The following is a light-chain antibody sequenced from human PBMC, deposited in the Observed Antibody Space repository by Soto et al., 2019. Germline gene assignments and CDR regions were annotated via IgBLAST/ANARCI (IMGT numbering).Light chain of an antibody. CDR2: DAS. CDR3: QQRTNWPLT. CDR1: QSVSSS. J-gene: IGKJ3*01. V-gene: IGKV3-11*01. Sequence: EIVLTQSPATLSLSPGEGATLSCRASQSVSSSLAWYQQKPGQAPRLLIYDASNRATGIPARFSGSGSGTDFTLTISSLEPEDVAVYYCQQRTNWPLTFGPGTKMEIK.